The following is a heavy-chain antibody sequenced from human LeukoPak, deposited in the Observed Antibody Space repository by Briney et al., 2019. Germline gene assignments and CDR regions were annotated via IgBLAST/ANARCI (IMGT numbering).Heavy chain of an antibody. CDR1: GGTFSSYA. CDR2: IIPIFGTA. D-gene: IGHD5-24*01. V-gene: IGHV1-69*13. J-gene: IGHJ6*03. Sequence: SVKVSCKASGGTFSSYAISWVRQAPGQGLEWMGGIIPIFGTANYAQKFQGRVTITADESTSTAYMELSSLRSEDTAVYHCARSGPWDGYKGGYYMDVWGKGTTVTVSS. CDR3: ARSGPWDGYKGGYYMDV.